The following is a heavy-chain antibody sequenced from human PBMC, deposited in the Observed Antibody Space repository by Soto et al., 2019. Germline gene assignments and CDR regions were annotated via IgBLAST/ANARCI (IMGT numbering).Heavy chain of an antibody. CDR3: AKDLYPEVVGHLFDY. Sequence: GESLKISCAASGFTFSSYAMSWVRQAPGKGLEWVSAISGSGGSTYYADSVKGRFTISRDNSKNTLYLQMNSLRAEDTAVYYCAKDLYPEVVGHLFDYWGQGTLVTVSS. J-gene: IGHJ4*02. V-gene: IGHV3-23*01. CDR1: GFTFSSYA. CDR2: ISGSGGST. D-gene: IGHD1-26*01.